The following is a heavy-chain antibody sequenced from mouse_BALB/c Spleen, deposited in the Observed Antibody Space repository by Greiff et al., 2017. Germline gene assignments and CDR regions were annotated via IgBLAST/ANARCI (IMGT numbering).Heavy chain of an antibody. CDR2: ISDGGSYT. J-gene: IGHJ3*01. Sequence: EVKLVESGGGLVKPGGSLKLSCAASGFTFSDYYMYWVRQTPEKRLEWVATISDGGSYTYYPDSVKGRFTISRDNAKNNLYLQMSSLKSEDTAMYYCARAPTGLFAYWGQGTLVTVSA. CDR1: GFTFSDYY. CDR3: ARAPTGLFAY. V-gene: IGHV5-4*02. D-gene: IGHD4-1*02.